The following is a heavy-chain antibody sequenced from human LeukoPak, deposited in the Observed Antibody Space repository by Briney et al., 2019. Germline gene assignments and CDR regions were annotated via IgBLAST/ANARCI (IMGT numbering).Heavy chain of an antibody. V-gene: IGHV1-3*01. D-gene: IGHD6-13*01. CDR2: INAGNGNT. J-gene: IGHJ4*02. CDR1: GYTFTSNA. CDR3: ARGAAEGLDY. Sequence: GASVKVSCKASGYTFTSNAMHWVRQAPGQRPEWMGWINAGNGNTKYSQKFQGRVTNTRDTSANTAYMELSSLRSEDTAVYYCARGAAEGLDYWGQGTLVTVSS.